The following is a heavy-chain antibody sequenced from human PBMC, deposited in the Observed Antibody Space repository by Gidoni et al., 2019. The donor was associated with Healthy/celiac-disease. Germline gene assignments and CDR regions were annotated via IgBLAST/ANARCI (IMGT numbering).Heavy chain of an antibody. CDR2: ISYDGSNK. V-gene: IGHV3-30*04. CDR1: GFTFSSYA. CDR3: ARDDYDFWSGYYSYYYGMDV. J-gene: IGHJ6*02. D-gene: IGHD3-3*01. Sequence: QVQLVESGGGVVQPGRSLRLSCAASGFTFSSYAMHWVRQAPGKGLEWVAVISYDGSNKYYADSVKGRFTISRDNSKNTLYLQMNSLRAEDTAVYYCARDDYDFWSGYYSYYYGMDVWGQGTTVTVSS.